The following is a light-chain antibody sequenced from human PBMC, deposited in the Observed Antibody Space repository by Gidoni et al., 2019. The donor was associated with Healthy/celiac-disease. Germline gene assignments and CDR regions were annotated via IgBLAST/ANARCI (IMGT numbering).Light chain of an antibody. CDR2: GAS. CDR1: QSVSSSY. J-gene: IGKJ1*01. CDR3: QQYDSSPQT. Sequence: EIALTPSPGSLSLSPGERATLSCRASQSVSSSYLAWYQQRPGQAPRLLIYGASSRATGIPDRFSGSGSGTDFTLTISRLEPEDFAVYYCQQYDSSPQTFGQGTKVEIK. V-gene: IGKV3-20*01.